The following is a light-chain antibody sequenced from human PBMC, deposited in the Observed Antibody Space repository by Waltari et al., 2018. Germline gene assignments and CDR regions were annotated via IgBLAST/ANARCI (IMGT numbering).Light chain of an antibody. J-gene: IGKJ4*01. CDR2: WAS. CDR1: QSLLYSSNNKNY. V-gene: IGKV4-1*01. CDR3: QQYYSAPLT. Sequence: DLVMTQSPESLAVSLGERVTINCKSSQSLLYSSNNKNYLAWYQQKPGQAPKLLISWASIRGSGVPNRFSGGGSGTDFTLTINDLQTEDVAVYCCQQYYSAPLTFGGGTMVEIK.